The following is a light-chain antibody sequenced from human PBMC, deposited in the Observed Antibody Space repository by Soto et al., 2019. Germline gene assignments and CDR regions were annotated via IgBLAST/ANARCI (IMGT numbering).Light chain of an antibody. CDR2: DSD. CDR3: GAWDDSLSVVL. CDR1: SANIGSNY. J-gene: IGLJ2*01. Sequence: QSVLTQPPSVSAAPGQRVTISCSGSSANIGSNYVSWYQHLPGTAPKLVIYDSDRRPSEIPDRFSGSKSGTSATLDITGLXXXXXXXXXCGAWDDSLSVVLFGGGTKLTV. V-gene: IGLV1-51*01.